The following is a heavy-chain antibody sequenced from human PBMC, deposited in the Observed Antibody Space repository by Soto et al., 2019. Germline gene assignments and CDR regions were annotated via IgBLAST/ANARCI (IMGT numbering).Heavy chain of an antibody. CDR2: ISYDGTYK. J-gene: IGHJ4*02. V-gene: IGHV3-30*03. Sequence: QVQLVESGGGVVQPGESLRLSCAASGFTFSSYAMHWVRQTPGKGLEWVAAISYDGTYKYHVDSVKGRLAISRNNSKNTLILQMNSLRPEDTAVYYCARQGGSVGVWYVDYWGQGSLVTVSS. CDR3: ARQGGSVGVWYVDY. D-gene: IGHD2-21*01. CDR1: GFTFSSYA.